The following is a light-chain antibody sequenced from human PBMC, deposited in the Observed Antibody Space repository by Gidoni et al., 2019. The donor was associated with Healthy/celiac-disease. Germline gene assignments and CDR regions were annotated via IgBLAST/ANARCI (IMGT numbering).Light chain of an antibody. CDR1: QSVSSSY. CDR3: QQYGSSPWT. V-gene: IGKV3-20*01. J-gene: IGKJ1*01. CDR2: GAS. Sequence: ELVLTQSPGTLSLSPGDRATLSCRASQSVSSSYLAWYQQKPGQAPRLLIYGASSRATGIPDRFSGSGSGTDFTLTISRLEPEDFAVYYCQQYGSSPWTFGQXTKVEIK.